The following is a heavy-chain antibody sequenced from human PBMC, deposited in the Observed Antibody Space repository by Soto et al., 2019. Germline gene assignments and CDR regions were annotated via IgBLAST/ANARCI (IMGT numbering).Heavy chain of an antibody. D-gene: IGHD4-17*01. CDR1: GFPFRNYG. CDR2: ISFDGDTK. Sequence: QVQLVESGGSVVQPGRSLRLSCETSGFPFRNYGMHWVRQAPGKGLEWVAVISFDGDTKYYADSVKGRFTISRDNSENIVYLQLNSLRGDDTAVYYCANTGRDLGDSPNDYWGQGTLVTVSS. V-gene: IGHV3-30*18. J-gene: IGHJ4*02. CDR3: ANTGRDLGDSPNDY.